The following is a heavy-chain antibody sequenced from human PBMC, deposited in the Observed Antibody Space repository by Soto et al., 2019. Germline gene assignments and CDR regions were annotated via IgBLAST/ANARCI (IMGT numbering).Heavy chain of an antibody. V-gene: IGHV2-5*02. D-gene: IGHD3-16*02. J-gene: IGHJ4*02. CDR2: IYWDDNK. CDR3: ARIPADFIWGSYRLYYFDC. Sequence: SGPTLVNPTQTLTLTCTFSGFSLSTSGVGVGWIRQPPGKALEWLAVIYWDDNKRYSPSLKSRLTITKDTSKNHVVLTMTNMDPVDTATYYCARIPADFIWGSYRLYYFDCWGQGTLVTVSS. CDR1: GFSLSTSGVG.